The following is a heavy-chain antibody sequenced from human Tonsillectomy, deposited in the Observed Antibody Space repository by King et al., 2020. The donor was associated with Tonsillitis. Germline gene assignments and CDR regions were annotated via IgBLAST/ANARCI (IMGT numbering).Heavy chain of an antibody. V-gene: IGHV6-1*01. CDR1: GDSVSSNSAA. CDR3: ARENSSPDLAYYYSYMDV. D-gene: IGHD6-13*01. J-gene: IGHJ6*03. Sequence: VQLQQSGPGLVKPSQTLSLTCAISGDSVSSNSAAWSWIRQSPSRGLEWLGRTYYRSRWYNDYAVSVKSRITINPDTSTNHFSLHLNSVTPEDTAVYYCARENSSPDLAYYYSYMDVWGKGTTVTVSS. CDR2: TYYRSRWYN.